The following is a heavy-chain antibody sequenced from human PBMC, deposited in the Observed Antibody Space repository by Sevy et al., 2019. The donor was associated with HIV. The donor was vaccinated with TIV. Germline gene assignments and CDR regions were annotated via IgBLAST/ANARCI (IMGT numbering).Heavy chain of an antibody. Sequence: SQTLSLTCAVSGGSISSGGYSWSWIRQPPGKGLEWIGYIYHSGSTYYNPSLKSRVTISVDRSKNQFSLKLSSVTAADTAVYYCARGRYCSGGSCDFDYWGQGTLVTVSS. CDR1: GGSISSGGYS. V-gene: IGHV4-30-2*01. CDR2: IYHSGST. J-gene: IGHJ4*02. D-gene: IGHD2-15*01. CDR3: ARGRYCSGGSCDFDY.